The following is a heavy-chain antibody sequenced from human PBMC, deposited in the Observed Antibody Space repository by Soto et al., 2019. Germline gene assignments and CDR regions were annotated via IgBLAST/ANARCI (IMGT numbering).Heavy chain of an antibody. Sequence: GGSLRLSCAALGFTVSGKRYVAWVRQAPGKGLEWISVLYDVDGTFYADSVKGRFTTSSDSSKTTVYLQMNGLRPDDTAVYYCASWHEREHAYDVWGRGTTVTVSS. D-gene: IGHD1-1*01. CDR2: LYDVDGT. J-gene: IGHJ3*01. CDR3: ASWHEREHAYDV. V-gene: IGHV3-53*01. CDR1: GFTVSGKRY.